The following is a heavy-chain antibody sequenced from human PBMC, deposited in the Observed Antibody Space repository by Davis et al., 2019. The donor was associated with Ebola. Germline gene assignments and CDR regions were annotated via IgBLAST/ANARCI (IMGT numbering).Heavy chain of an antibody. CDR1: GGSFSGYY. D-gene: IGHD4-17*01. J-gene: IGHJ6*02. CDR3: ARGMTTVTTFLYYYYGMDV. CDR2: INHSGST. Sequence: SETLSLTCAVYGGSFSGYYWSWIRQPPGKGLEWIGEINHSGSTNYNPSLKSRVTISVETSKNQFSLKLRSVTAADTAVYYCARGMTTVTTFLYYYYGMDVWGQGTTVTVSS. V-gene: IGHV4-34*01.